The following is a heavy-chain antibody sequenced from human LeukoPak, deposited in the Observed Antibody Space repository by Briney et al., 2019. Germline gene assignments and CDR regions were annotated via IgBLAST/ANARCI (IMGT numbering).Heavy chain of an antibody. Sequence: SGPALVKPTQTLTLTCTFSGFSFSTSGVGVGWIRQPPGKALEWLAFIYWDDDKRYSPSLNSRLTITKDTSKNQVVLTMADMDPVDTATYYCAHWVKEENSYGSGSYYNVGPRRWFDPWAREPWSPSPQ. CDR3: AHWVKEENSYGSGSYYNVGPRRWFDP. V-gene: IGHV2-5*02. CDR2: IYWDDDK. CDR1: GFSFSTSGVG. D-gene: IGHD3-10*01. J-gene: IGHJ5*02.